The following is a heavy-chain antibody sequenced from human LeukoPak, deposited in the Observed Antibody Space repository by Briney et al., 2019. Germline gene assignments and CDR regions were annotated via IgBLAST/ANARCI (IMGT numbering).Heavy chain of an antibody. Sequence: GGSLRLSCAGSGFSFSSYGMHWVRQAPGKGLEWVAFIRYDASNKYYADSVKGRFTISRDNSKNTLYLQMNSLRAEDTAVYYCAKDSGYGTRSSFYWGQGTLVTVSS. D-gene: IGHD5-12*01. V-gene: IGHV3-30*02. CDR1: GFSFSSYG. CDR2: IRYDASNK. J-gene: IGHJ4*02. CDR3: AKDSGYGTRSSFY.